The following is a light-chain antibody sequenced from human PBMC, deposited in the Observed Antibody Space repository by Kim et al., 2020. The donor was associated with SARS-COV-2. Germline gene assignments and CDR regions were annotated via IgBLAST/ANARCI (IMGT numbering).Light chain of an antibody. V-gene: IGLV3-21*04. CDR2: YDS. J-gene: IGLJ3*02. CDR1: NIGSKS. CDR3: QVWDSSSDHPV. Sequence: APGKTARIACGGNNIGSKSVHWYQQKPGQAPVLVIYYDSDRPSGIPERFSGSNSGNTATLTISRVEAGDVADYYCQVWDSSSDHPVFGGGTQLTVL.